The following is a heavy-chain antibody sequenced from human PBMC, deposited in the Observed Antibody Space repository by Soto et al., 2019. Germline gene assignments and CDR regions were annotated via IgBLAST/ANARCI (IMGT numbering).Heavy chain of an antibody. CDR2: ISYDGSNK. CDR1: GFTFSSYA. Sequence: QVQLVESGGGVVQPGRSLRLSCAASGFTFSSYAMHWVRQAPGKGLEWVAVISYDGSNKYYADSVKGRFTISRDNYKNTLYLQMNSLRAEDTAVYYCARAGLGYCSSTSCYTAGWFDHWGQGTLVTVSS. V-gene: IGHV3-30-3*01. J-gene: IGHJ5*02. D-gene: IGHD2-2*02. CDR3: ARAGLGYCSSTSCYTAGWFDH.